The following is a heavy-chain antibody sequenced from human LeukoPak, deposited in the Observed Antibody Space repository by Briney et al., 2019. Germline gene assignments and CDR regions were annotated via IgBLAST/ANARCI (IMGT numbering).Heavy chain of an antibody. J-gene: IGHJ4*02. CDR1: GGSISSSSYY. CDR3: ARRKYSSGWYLFDY. D-gene: IGHD6-19*01. V-gene: IGHV4-39*01. CDR2: IYYSGST. Sequence: SETLSLTCTVSGGSISSSSYYWGWIRQPPGKGLEWIGSIYYSGSTYYNPSLKSRVTISVDTSKNQFSLKLSSVTAADTAVYYCARRKYSSGWYLFDYWGQGTLSPSPQ.